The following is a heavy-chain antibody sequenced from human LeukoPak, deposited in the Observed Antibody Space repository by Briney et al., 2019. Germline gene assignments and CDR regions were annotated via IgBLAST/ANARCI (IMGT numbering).Heavy chain of an antibody. Sequence: PGGCLRLSCAASGFTFSSYWMSWVRQAPGKGLEWVANIKQDGSEKNYVDSVKGRFTISRDNAKNSLYLQMNSLRAEDTAVYYCVSTATFDYWGQGTLVTVSS. V-gene: IGHV3-7*02. J-gene: IGHJ4*02. CDR3: VSTATFDY. D-gene: IGHD1-1*01. CDR1: GFTFSSYW. CDR2: IKQDGSEK.